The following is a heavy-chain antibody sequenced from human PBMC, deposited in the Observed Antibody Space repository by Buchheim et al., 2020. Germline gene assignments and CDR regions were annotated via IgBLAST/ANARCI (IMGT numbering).Heavy chain of an antibody. J-gene: IGHJ5*02. Sequence: QVQLQESGPGLVKPSQTLSLTCTVSGGSISSGDYYWSWIRQPPGKGLEWIGYIYYSGSTYYNPSLKSRVTISVDTSKNQFSLKLSSVTAADTAVYYRARGSGLNYYDTSGYYSWFDPWGQGTL. V-gene: IGHV4-30-4*01. CDR3: ARGSGLNYYDTSGYYSWFDP. D-gene: IGHD3-22*01. CDR2: IYYSGST. CDR1: GGSISSGDYY.